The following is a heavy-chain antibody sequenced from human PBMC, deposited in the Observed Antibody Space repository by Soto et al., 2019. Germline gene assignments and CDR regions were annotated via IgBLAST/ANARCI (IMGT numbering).Heavy chain of an antibody. Sequence: PSETLSLTCTVPIYSTSTRTYYWDWIRQPPGKGLEWIGNIYYSGSTYYNPSLMSRVTISVDTSKNQFSLKLSSVTAADTAVYYCARRDQNWFDPWGQGTLVTVS. J-gene: IGHJ5*02. CDR2: IYYSGST. CDR1: IYSTSTRTYY. V-gene: IGHV4-39*01. CDR3: ARRDQNWFDP.